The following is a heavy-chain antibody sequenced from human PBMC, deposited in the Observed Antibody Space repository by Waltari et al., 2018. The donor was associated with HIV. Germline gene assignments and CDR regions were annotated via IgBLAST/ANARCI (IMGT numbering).Heavy chain of an antibody. J-gene: IGHJ3*02. CDR2: IYTSGST. V-gene: IGHV4-61*02. Sequence: VQLQESGPGLVKPSQTLSLTCTVSGGSISSVSYYWSWIRRPAGKGLEWIGRIYTSGSTNYNPSLKRRVTRSVDTSKNQFSLKLSSVTAADTAVYYCARRGIQLWFYAFDIWGQGTMVTVSS. D-gene: IGHD5-18*01. CDR1: GGSISSVSYY. CDR3: ARRGIQLWFYAFDI.